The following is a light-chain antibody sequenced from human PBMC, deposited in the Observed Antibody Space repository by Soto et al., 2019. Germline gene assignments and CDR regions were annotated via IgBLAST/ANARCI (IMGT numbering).Light chain of an antibody. J-gene: IGKJ1*01. CDR2: GAS. Sequence: EIVLTQSPGTLSLSPGERATLSCRASQSISIYLAWYQQKPGQAPRLLIYGASTRATGIPARFSGSGSGTEFTLTISSLQSEDFAVYYCQQYNNWPRTFGQGTKVDIK. CDR1: QSISIY. CDR3: QQYNNWPRT. V-gene: IGKV3-15*01.